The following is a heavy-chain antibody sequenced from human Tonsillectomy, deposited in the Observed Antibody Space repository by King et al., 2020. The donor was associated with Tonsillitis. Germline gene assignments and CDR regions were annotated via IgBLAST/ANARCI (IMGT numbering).Heavy chain of an antibody. D-gene: IGHD1/OR15-1a*01. V-gene: IGHV3-23*04. Sequence: VQLVESGGGLVQPGGSARLSCVISTFTFTDYGMTWVRQAPGKGLEWVSRITITGRTTYYADSVKGRFTISRDNSKNTLYLQMNRLRAEDTAIYYCARGRHPELKQRYFDSWGQGTLVTVSS. CDR1: TFTFTDYG. CDR3: ARGRHPELKQRYFDS. CDR2: ITITGRTT. J-gene: IGHJ4*02.